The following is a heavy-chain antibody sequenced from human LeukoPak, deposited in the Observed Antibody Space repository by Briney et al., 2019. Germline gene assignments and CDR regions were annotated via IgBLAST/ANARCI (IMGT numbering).Heavy chain of an antibody. CDR3: ARGSGSYRNRFDP. CDR2: IFYSGTT. CDR1: GGSISSYY. J-gene: IGHJ5*02. D-gene: IGHD1-26*01. Sequence: SETLSLTCTASGGSISSYYWAWIRQSPGKGLHWIGNIFYSGTTNYNPSLKSRVTISTDTSKNQFSLKLTSVTAADTAVYYCARGSGSYRNRFDPWGQGTLVTVSS. V-gene: IGHV4-59*01.